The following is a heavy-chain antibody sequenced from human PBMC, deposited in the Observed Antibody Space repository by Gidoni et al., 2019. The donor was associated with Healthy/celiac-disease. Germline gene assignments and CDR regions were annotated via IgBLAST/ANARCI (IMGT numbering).Heavy chain of an antibody. CDR2: ISGSGGST. D-gene: IGHD6-19*01. V-gene: IGHV3-23*01. J-gene: IGHJ4*02. Sequence: EVQLLESGGGLVQPGGSLRLSCAAAGFTLSSYDMSWVRQAPGKGLEWVSAISGSGGSTYYADSVKGRFTISRDNSKNTLYLQMNSLRAEDTAVYYCAKSITVFSSGFGLNYWGQGTLVTVSS. CDR3: AKSITVFSSGFGLNY. CDR1: GFTLSSYD.